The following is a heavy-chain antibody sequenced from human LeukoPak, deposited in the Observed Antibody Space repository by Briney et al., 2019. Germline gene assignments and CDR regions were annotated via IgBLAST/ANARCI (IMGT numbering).Heavy chain of an antibody. CDR1: GFTFSSYS. D-gene: IGHD3-3*01. J-gene: IGHJ5*02. V-gene: IGHV3-48*04. CDR3: ARDHGDDWFDP. Sequence: PGGSLRLSCAASGFTFSSYSMNWVRQAPGKGLEWVSYISSSSSTIYYADSVKGRFTISRDNAKNSLYLQMNSLRAEDTAVYYCARDHGDDWFDPWGQGTLVTVSS. CDR2: ISSSSSTI.